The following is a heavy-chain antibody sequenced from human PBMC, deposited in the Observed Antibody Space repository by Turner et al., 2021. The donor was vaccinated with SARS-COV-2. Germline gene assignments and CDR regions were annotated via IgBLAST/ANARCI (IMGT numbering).Heavy chain of an antibody. V-gene: IGHV3-30-3*01. J-gene: IGHJ4*02. Sequence: QVQLVESGGGVVQPGRSLRLSCAASGFTFSSYVMHWVRQALGKGLGWVAVISYDGSNKIYADSVKGRFTISRDNSKNTLYLQMNSLRAEDTAGYYCARDSGDFDYWGQGTLVPVSS. CDR2: ISYDGSNK. CDR1: GFTFSSYV. D-gene: IGHD3-10*01. CDR3: ARDSGDFDY.